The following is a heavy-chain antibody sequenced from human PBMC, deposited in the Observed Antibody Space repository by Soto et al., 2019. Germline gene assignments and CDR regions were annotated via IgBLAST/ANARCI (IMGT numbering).Heavy chain of an antibody. V-gene: IGHV1-18*04. CDR1: GYTFTSCG. CDR3: AREPNPLWLGEGDAFDI. CDR2: ISAYNGNT. Sequence: ASVKVSCKASGYTFTSCGISWVRQAPGQGLEWMGWISAYNGNTNYAQKLQGRVTMTTDTSTSTAYMELRSLRSDDTAVYYCAREPNPLWLGEGDAFDIWGQGTMVTVSS. D-gene: IGHD3-10*01. J-gene: IGHJ3*02.